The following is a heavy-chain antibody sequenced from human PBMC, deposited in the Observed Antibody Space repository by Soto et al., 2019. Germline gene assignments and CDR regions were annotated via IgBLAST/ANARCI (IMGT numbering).Heavy chain of an antibody. CDR2: ISGSGGST. D-gene: IGHD1-26*01. Sequence: EAQLLESGGDLVQPGGSLRLSCAASGFTFSSYAMSWVRQAPGKGLEWVSAISGSGGSTYYADSVKGRFTISRDNSKNTVFLQMKSLRADDTAVYYCSGLRRWVGATSDRAFDIWGQGTMVTVSS. CDR1: GFTFSSYA. J-gene: IGHJ3*02. CDR3: SGLRRWVGATSDRAFDI. V-gene: IGHV3-23*01.